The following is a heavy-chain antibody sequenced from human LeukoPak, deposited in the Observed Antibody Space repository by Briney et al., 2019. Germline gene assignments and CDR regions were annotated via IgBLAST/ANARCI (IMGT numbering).Heavy chain of an antibody. CDR3: ATREGDSSGWYGGGY. J-gene: IGHJ4*02. D-gene: IGHD6-19*01. V-gene: IGHV3-48*03. CDR2: ISSSGSTI. Sequence: GGSLRLSCAAAGFTFSSYEMNWVRQAPGKGLEWVSYISSSGSTIYYADSVKGRFTISRDNAKNSLYLQMNSLRAEDTAVYYCATREGDSSGWYGGGYWGQGTLVTVSS. CDR1: GFTFSSYE.